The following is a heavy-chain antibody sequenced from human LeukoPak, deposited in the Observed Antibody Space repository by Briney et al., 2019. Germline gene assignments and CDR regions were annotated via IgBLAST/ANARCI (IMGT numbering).Heavy chain of an antibody. CDR3: ARVGSTSCYDY. CDR2: ISCSSSYI. J-gene: IGHJ4*02. D-gene: IGHD2-2*01. Sequence: GGSLRLSCAASGFTFSSYSMNWVRQAPGKGLEGVSSISCSSSYIYYADSVKGRFTIYRDNAKNSLYLQMNSLRAEDTAVYYCARVGSTSCYDYWGQGTLVTVSS. CDR1: GFTFSSYS. V-gene: IGHV3-21*01.